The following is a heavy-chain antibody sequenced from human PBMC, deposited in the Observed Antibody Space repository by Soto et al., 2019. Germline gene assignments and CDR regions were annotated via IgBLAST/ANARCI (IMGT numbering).Heavy chain of an antibody. V-gene: IGHV4-39*01. Sequence: QLQESGPGLVKPSETLSLTCTVSGGSITSSTYYRAWIRQPPGKGLEWIGSIYYSGTTYYNPSLKGRVTLSVDTSKSQFSLKLNSVTAADTAVYYCARHPRGWDFDQWGQGTLVTVSS. CDR3: ARHPRGWDFDQ. CDR2: IYYSGTT. CDR1: GGSITSSTYY. J-gene: IGHJ4*02. D-gene: IGHD6-19*01.